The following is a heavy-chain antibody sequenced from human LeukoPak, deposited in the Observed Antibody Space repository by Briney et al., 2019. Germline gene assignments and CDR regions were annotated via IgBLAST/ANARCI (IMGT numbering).Heavy chain of an antibody. CDR1: GFSFSTFT. V-gene: IGHV3-21*01. J-gene: IGHJ4*02. CDR3: VRGDSRDY. CDR2: IPDIGRYS. D-gene: IGHD6-13*01. Sequence: SWGSLTLSCAACGFSFSTFTMNWVRQAPGKGLEWVASIPDIGRYSHDADSVRGRFTISRDNAKNPLYLDMDNLRAEDTAVYYCVRGDSRDYWGQGTLVTVSS.